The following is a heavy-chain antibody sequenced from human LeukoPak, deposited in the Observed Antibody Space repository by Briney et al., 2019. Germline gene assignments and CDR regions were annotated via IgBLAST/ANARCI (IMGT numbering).Heavy chain of an antibody. CDR2: IWYDGSNK. CDR3: VRVLNAYYFDY. J-gene: IGHJ4*02. CDR1: GFTFSSYG. Sequence: GGSLRLSCAASGFTFSSYGMHWVRQAPGKGLEWVAVIWYDGSNKYYADSVKGRFTISRDNSKNTLYLQMNSLRAEDTAVYYCVRVLNAYYFDYWGQGTLVTVSS. V-gene: IGHV3-33*01.